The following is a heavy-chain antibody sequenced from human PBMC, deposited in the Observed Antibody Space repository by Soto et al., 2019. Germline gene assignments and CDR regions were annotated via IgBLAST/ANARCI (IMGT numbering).Heavy chain of an antibody. CDR3: ARDPGDGHYFDH. CDR2: VNPDSGNT. Sequence: QVQLVQSGAEMKEPGASVRVSCKASGYNFITKAVNWVRQAPGQSLEWMGLVNPDSGNTKYSQKLQGRVTFTRDTSANTAYMELSSLRSEDTAVYYCARDPGDGHYFDHWGQGALVTVSS. D-gene: IGHD2-21*01. V-gene: IGHV1-3*01. CDR1: GYNFITKA. J-gene: IGHJ4*02.